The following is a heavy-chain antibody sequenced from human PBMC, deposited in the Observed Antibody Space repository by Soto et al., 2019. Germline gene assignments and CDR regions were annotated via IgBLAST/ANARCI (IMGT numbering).Heavy chain of an antibody. CDR3: ARNSVRLCRDGACYQGYSYFAMDV. CDR1: GYTFTSYG. J-gene: IGHJ6*02. CDR2: IRASNGNT. Sequence: QVQLVQSGAEVKNPGASVMVSCKASGYTFTSYGFSGVRQAPGQGLEWMGWIRASNGNTNYAPKLQGRVTTTTATSTGTASTVTRSLRYDEPDPYYCARNSVRLCRDGACYQGYSYFAMDVWGQGTTVTVS. D-gene: IGHD2-21*01. V-gene: IGHV1-18*01.